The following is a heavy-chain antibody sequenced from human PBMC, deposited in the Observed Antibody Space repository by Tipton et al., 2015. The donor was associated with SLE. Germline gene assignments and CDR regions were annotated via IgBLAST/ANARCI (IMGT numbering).Heavy chain of an antibody. CDR2: FYHRGTT. V-gene: IGHV4-38-2*02. Sequence: TLSLTCSVSGHSISSGFYWGWIRQSPGKGLEWIGNFYHRGTTYYNPSLKSRVTMSVDTSKNQFSLRLISVTAADTAVYYCARGCSSSTCEPFYFFGMDVWGQGTTVTVSS. CDR3: ARGCSSSTCEPFYFFGMDV. D-gene: IGHD2-2*01. CDR1: GHSISSGFY. J-gene: IGHJ6*02.